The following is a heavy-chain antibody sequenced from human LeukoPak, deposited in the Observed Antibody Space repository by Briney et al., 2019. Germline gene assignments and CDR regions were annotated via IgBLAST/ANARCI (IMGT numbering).Heavy chain of an antibody. Sequence: GGSLRLSCAASGFTFSSYEMNWVRQAPGKGLEWVSYISSSGSTIYYADSVKGRFTISRDNAKNSLYLQMNSLRAGDTAVYYCARFDWISTRAFDIWGQGTMVTVSS. CDR3: ARFDWISTRAFDI. CDR1: GFTFSSYE. D-gene: IGHD3-9*01. J-gene: IGHJ3*02. V-gene: IGHV3-48*03. CDR2: ISSSGSTI.